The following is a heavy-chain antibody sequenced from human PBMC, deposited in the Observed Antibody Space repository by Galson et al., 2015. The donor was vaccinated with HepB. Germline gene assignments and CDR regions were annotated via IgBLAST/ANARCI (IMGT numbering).Heavy chain of an antibody. CDR3: ARGYCSSTSCYTYYYYYGMDV. Sequence: SLRLSCAASGFTFSDYYMSWLRQAPGKGLEWVSYISSSGSTIYYADSVKGRFTISRDNAKNSLYLQMNSLRAEDTAVYYCARGYCSSTSCYTYYYYYGMDVWGQGTTVTVSS. V-gene: IGHV3-11*01. D-gene: IGHD2-2*02. CDR2: ISSSGSTI. CDR1: GFTFSDYY. J-gene: IGHJ6*02.